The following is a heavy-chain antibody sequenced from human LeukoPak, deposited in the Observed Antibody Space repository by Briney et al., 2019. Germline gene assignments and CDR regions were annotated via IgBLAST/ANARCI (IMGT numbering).Heavy chain of an antibody. D-gene: IGHD3-10*01. CDR2: INPNSGGT. J-gene: IGHJ5*02. Sequence: GASVKVSCKAPGYTFTGYYMHWVRQAPGQGLEWMGWINPNSGGTNYAQKFQGRVTMTRDTSISTACMELSRLRSDDTAVYYCARARITMVRGVFHRFDPWGQGTLVTVSS. CDR3: ARARITMVRGVFHRFDP. CDR1: GYTFTGYY. V-gene: IGHV1-2*02.